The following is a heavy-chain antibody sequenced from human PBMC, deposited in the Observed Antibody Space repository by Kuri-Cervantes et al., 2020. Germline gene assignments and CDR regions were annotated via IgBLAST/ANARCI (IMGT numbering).Heavy chain of an antibody. D-gene: IGHD3-10*01. V-gene: IGHV4-34*01. CDR3: ARHYYYGSGSYRPVFSVYYFDY. CDR1: GGSFRGYY. CDR2: INHSGST. J-gene: IGHJ4*02. Sequence: SQTLSLTCAVYGGSFRGYYWSWIRQPPGKGLEWIGEINHSGSTNYNPSLKSRVTISVDTSKNQFSLKLSSVTAADTAVYYCARHYYYGSGSYRPVFSVYYFDYWGQGTLVTVSS.